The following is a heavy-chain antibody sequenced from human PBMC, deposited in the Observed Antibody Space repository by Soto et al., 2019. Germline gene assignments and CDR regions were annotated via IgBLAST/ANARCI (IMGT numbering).Heavy chain of an antibody. J-gene: IGHJ5*02. V-gene: IGHV1-18*01. CDR3: ARTSVSNYNRFDP. CDR1: GYTFTDYD. CDR2: ISVDNGNT. Sequence: QGQLVQSGAEVKKPGASVKVSCKASGYTFTDYDISWVRQAPGQGLEWMGWISVDNGNTKYVESLQGRVTMTTDTSSSTAYLEVRSLRSDDTAVYYCARTSVSNYNRFDPCGQGTLVAVSS. D-gene: IGHD4-4*01.